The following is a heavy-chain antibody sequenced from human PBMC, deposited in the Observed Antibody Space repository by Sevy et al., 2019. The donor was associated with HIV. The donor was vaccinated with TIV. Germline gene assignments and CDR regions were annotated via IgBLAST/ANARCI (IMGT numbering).Heavy chain of an antibody. CDR1: GFTFNIYS. D-gene: IGHD3-16*01. J-gene: IGHJ4*02. Sequence: GGSLRLSCAASGFTFNIYSMSWVRQTPGKGLEWVATLSFGCGKINHADSVKGRFTMSRDDSKNAVYLQMNNLRVEDTAIYYCAVGGCSKPHDYWGKGTLVSVSS. CDR3: AVGGCSKPHDY. CDR2: LSFGCGKI. V-gene: IGHV3-23*01.